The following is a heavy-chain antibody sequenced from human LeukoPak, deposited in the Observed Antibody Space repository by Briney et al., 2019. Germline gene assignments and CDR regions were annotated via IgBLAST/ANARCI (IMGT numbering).Heavy chain of an antibody. J-gene: IGHJ4*02. D-gene: IGHD6-6*01. Sequence: GGSLRLSCVVSGFTFSSSAMSWVRQAPAQGLEWVSAISGSGGSTYYADSVKGRFTISRDNSKNTLYLQMNSLRAEDTAVYYCAKDRSIAARHFDYWGQGTLVTVSS. CDR1: GFTFSSSA. CDR2: ISGSGGST. V-gene: IGHV3-23*01. CDR3: AKDRSIAARHFDY.